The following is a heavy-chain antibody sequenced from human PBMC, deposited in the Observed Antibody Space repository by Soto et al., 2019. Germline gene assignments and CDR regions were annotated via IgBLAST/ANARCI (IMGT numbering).Heavy chain of an antibody. J-gene: IGHJ4*02. V-gene: IGHV3-33*01. CDR3: ARWSGYHETFYFDS. Sequence: GGSLRLSCAASGFTFSNYGMHWVRQAPGKGLEWVAVIWYDGSNKYYTDSVKGRFTISRDNSKNTLYLQMNSLRAEDTAVYYCARWSGYHETFYFDSWGQGALATVSS. CDR1: GFTFSNYG. D-gene: IGHD5-12*01. CDR2: IWYDGSNK.